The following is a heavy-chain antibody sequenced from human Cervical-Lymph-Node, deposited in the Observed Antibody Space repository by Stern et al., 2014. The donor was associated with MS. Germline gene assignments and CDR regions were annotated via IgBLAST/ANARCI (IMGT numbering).Heavy chain of an antibody. CDR1: GDTSNTDA. CDR3: ARGASSAAWYKHAVDV. Sequence: VQLVQSGAEVQKPGSSVKVSCKASGDTSNTDAIHWVRQAPGQGLAWMGGIIPVFGTPVYAQRFKGRVSMAADESTATDSMELSSLRSDDTAVYYCARGASSAAWYKHAVDVWGQGTTVTVSS. D-gene: IGHD1-14*01. J-gene: IGHJ6*02. V-gene: IGHV1-69*01. CDR2: IIPVFGTP.